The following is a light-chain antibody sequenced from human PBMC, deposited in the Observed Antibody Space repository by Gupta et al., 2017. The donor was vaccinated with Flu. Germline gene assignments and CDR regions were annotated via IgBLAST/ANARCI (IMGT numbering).Light chain of an antibody. CDR1: QTISNY. CDR2: SAS. Sequence: DIQMAQSPSSLSASLGDRVTITCRADQTISNYLSWYQQKPGKAPRLLISSASHLESGIPSRFRGSGSGTNFSLTIDSLQPDDFATYYCLQGVTTPLTFGPGTNVH. V-gene: IGKV1-39*01. J-gene: IGKJ3*01. CDR3: LQGVTTPLT.